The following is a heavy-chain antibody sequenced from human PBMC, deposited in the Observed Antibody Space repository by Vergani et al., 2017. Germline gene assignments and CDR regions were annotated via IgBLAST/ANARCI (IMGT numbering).Heavy chain of an antibody. J-gene: IGHJ5*02. V-gene: IGHV4-39*01. CDR2: IYYSGST. CDR3: ARHSTVEWLVKLGWIAP. CDR1: GASIRSSNYY. Sequence: QLQLQESGPGLVKPSATLSLTCSVSGASIRSSNYYWGWIRQPPGKGLEWIASIYYSGSTYYNPSLKSRVTISVDTSKNQFSLKLSSVTAADTAVYFCARHSTVEWLVKLGWIAPWVQGIHVTDSS. D-gene: IGHD6-19*01.